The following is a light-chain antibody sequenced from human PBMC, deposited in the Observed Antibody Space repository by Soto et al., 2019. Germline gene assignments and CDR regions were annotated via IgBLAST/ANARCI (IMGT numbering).Light chain of an antibody. CDR1: QSVLYSSNNKNY. V-gene: IGKV4-1*01. Sequence: DIVMTQSPDSLAVSLGERATINCKSSQSVLYSSNNKNYLAWYQQKPGQPPKLLIYWASTRESGVPDRFSGSGSGTDITLTIISLQAEDVVVYYCQQYYSTPRTFGQGTKVKIK. CDR2: WAS. J-gene: IGKJ1*01. CDR3: QQYYSTPRT.